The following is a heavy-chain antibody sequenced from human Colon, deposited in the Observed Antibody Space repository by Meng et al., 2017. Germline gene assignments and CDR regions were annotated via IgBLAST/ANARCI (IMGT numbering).Heavy chain of an antibody. D-gene: IGHD3-10*01. CDR3: ANTHGSGNNWFDP. Sequence: EVEGWASGGGLVHPGGSRGLSFAAPGFTFSSYAMGWVRQAPGKGLAWVSSISASGATTYYADSVKGRFTISRDNSKNTLDLQMNSLRAEDTAVYHCANTHGSGNNWFDPWGQGTLVTVSS. CDR2: ISASGATT. J-gene: IGHJ5*02. CDR1: GFTFSSYA. V-gene: IGHV3-23*01.